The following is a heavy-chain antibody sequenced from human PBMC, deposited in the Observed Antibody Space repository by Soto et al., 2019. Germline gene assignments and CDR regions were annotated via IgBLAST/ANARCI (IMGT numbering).Heavy chain of an antibody. Sequence: EVHLLQSGGGLVQPGGSLRLSCATSGLSFSTYGMRWVRQAPEKGLEWVSAITDSGVNTFYADAVKGRFTISRDNSKNTLYLQLNSLRAEDTAMYYCAKFDEDGDPCPDAVDILGHGTMVTVSS. V-gene: IGHV3-23*01. D-gene: IGHD4-17*01. CDR3: AKFDEDGDPCPDAVDI. J-gene: IGHJ3*02. CDR2: ITDSGVNT. CDR1: GLSFSTYG.